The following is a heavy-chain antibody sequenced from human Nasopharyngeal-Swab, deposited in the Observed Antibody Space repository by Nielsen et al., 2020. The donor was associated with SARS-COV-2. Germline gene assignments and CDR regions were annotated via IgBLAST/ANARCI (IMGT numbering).Heavy chain of an antibody. CDR3: ARGTPFDY. CDR1: GGSISSGDYY. D-gene: IGHD1-1*01. V-gene: IGHV4-31*03. CDR2: IYRLGGT. J-gene: IGHJ4*02. Sequence: SETLSLTCTVSGGSISSGDYYWSWIRQPPGKGLEWIGYIYRLGGTSYNPSLKSRVTISLDASNNQFSLRLSSVTAADTAMFYCARGTPFDYWGQGTVVTVSS.